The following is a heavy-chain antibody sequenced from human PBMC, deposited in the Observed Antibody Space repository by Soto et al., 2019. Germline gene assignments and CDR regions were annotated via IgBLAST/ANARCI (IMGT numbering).Heavy chain of an antibody. CDR3: ARVGYSHSWLDF. Sequence: ASVKVSCKASGYTFTGYYMHWVRQAPGQGLEWMGWVNVGNGNTKYSRKFQGRVTITRDTSASTAYMEMSSLRSEDTAVFYCARVGYSHSWLDFWGQGTLVTVSS. V-gene: IGHV1-3*01. CDR2: VNVGNGNT. CDR1: GYTFTGYY. J-gene: IGHJ4*02. D-gene: IGHD6-13*01.